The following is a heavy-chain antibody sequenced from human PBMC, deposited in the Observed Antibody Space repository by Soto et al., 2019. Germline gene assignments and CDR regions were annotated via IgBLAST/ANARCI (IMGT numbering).Heavy chain of an antibody. Sequence: GGSLRLSCAASGFTFSSYWMSWVRQAPGKGLEWVANIKQDGSEKYYVDSVKGRFTISRDNAKNSLYLQMNSLRAEDTAVYYCARDTIFGVVISYYYYMDVWGKGTTVTVSS. CDR3: ARDTIFGVVISYYYYMDV. J-gene: IGHJ6*03. V-gene: IGHV3-7*01. D-gene: IGHD3-3*01. CDR2: IKQDGSEK. CDR1: GFTFSSYW.